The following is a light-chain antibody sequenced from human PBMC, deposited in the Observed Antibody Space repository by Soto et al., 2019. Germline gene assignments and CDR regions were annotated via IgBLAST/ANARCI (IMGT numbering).Light chain of an antibody. V-gene: IGKV3-15*01. CDR1: QSLSSS. J-gene: IGKJ4*01. Sequence: KLLTQSPGTLSLSPGERATLFCRASQSLSSSLAWYQQKSGQAPRLLIYGASTRATGIPARFSGSGSGTEFTLTISSLQSEDFAVYYCQQYNNWPLTFGGGTKVEIK. CDR2: GAS. CDR3: QQYNNWPLT.